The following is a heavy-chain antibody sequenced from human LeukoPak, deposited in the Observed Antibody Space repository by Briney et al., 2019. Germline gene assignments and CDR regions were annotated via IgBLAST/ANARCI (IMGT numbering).Heavy chain of an antibody. D-gene: IGHD6-19*01. V-gene: IGHV4-30-4*08. CDR3: AREFSSGWTTYYIDY. Sequence: PSQTLSLTCTLSGGSISSGDYYWSWIRQPPGKGLEWIGYIYYSGSTYYNPSLKSRVTISVDTSKNQFSLKLSSVTAADTAVYYCAREFSSGWTTYYIDYWGQGTLVTVSS. CDR1: GGSISSGDYY. CDR2: IYYSGST. J-gene: IGHJ4*02.